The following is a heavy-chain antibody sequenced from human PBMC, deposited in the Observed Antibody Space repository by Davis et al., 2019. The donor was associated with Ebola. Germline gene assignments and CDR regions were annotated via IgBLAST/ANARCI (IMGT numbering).Heavy chain of an antibody. CDR2: ISDTGTYI. J-gene: IGHJ6*02. V-gene: IGHV3-21*01. D-gene: IGHD6-6*01. CDR3: ARDSSDAALYRMDV. Sequence: GESLKISCEAYGLTVSANHMGWIRQAPGKGLEWVSSISDTGTYIYYAASVKGRFTISRDNAYNTLYLQMNSLRADDTAVYYCARDSSDAALYRMDVWGQGTTVTVSS. CDR1: GLTVSANH.